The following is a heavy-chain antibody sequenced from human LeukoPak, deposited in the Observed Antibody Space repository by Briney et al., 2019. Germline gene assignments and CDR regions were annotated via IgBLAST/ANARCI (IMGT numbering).Heavy chain of an antibody. V-gene: IGHV3-64D*09. CDR2: ISSNGGST. J-gene: IGHJ4*02. CDR1: GFTFNTYT. D-gene: IGHD6-6*01. Sequence: GGSLRLSCSASGFTFNTYTMHWVRQAPGKGLEFVSAISSNGGSTYYSDSVKGRFTISKDNSKNTLSLQMSSLRAEDTAVYYCAREKYSSSKPRYCDYWGQGTLVTASS. CDR3: AREKYSSSKPRYCDY.